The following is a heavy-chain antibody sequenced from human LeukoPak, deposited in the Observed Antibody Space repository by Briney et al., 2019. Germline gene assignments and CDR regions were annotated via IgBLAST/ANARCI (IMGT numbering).Heavy chain of an antibody. CDR2: ISSSGSTI. CDR1: GFTFSSYS. V-gene: IGHV3-48*04. Sequence: GGSLRLSCAASGFTFSSYSMNWVRQAPGKGLERVSYISSSGSTIYYADSVKGRFTISRDNAKNSLYLQMNSLRAEDAAVYYCAELGITMIGGVWGKGTTVTISS. CDR3: AELGITMIGGV. D-gene: IGHD3-10*02. J-gene: IGHJ6*04.